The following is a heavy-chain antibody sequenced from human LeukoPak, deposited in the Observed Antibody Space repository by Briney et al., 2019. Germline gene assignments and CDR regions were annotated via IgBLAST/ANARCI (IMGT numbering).Heavy chain of an antibody. CDR1: GFTFSSYA. D-gene: IGHD6-19*01. Sequence: GRSLRLSCAASGFTFSSYAMHWVRQAPGKGLEWVAVISYDGSNKYYADSVKGRFTISRDNSKNTLYLQMNSLRAEDTAVYYCANSIGQWLVLGGRFDYWGQGTLVTVSS. V-gene: IGHV3-30*04. J-gene: IGHJ4*02. CDR2: ISYDGSNK. CDR3: ANSIGQWLVLGGRFDY.